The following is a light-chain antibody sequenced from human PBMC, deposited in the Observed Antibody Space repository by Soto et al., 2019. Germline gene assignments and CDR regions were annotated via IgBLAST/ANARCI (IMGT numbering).Light chain of an antibody. CDR2: VAS. V-gene: IGKV1-6*01. J-gene: IGKJ1*01. CDR3: LQDYNYPWT. CDR1: RYIRSD. Sequence: IQMTQSPSSLSASVGDRVTITCRASRYIRSDLSWYQQRPGQAPKVLIYVASSLQSGVPSRFSGSGSGTDFTLTISSLQPEDFATYYCLQDYNYPWTFGQGTKVDIK.